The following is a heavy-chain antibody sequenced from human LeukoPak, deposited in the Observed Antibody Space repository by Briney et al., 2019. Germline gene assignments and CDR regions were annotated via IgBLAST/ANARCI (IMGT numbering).Heavy chain of an antibody. CDR1: GGSISSGSYY. J-gene: IGHJ4*02. Sequence: SETLSLTCTVSGGSISSGSYYWSWIRQPAGKGLEWIGHIYTSGSTNYNPSLKSRVTISVDTSKNQFSLKLSSVTAADTAVYYCARGIKYDILTGYYRPVYYFDYWGQGTLVTVSS. CDR3: ARGIKYDILTGYYRPVYYFDY. V-gene: IGHV4-61*09. CDR2: IYTSGST. D-gene: IGHD3-9*01.